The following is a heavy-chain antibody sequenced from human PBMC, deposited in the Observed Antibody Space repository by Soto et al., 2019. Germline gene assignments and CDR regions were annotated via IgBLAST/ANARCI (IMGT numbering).Heavy chain of an antibody. CDR1: GGSISTYY. J-gene: IGHJ5*02. CDR2: IYASGSP. D-gene: IGHD2-15*01. Sequence: QVQLQESGPGLVKPSGTLSLTCNVSGGSISTYYWNWIRQPAGKGLEWIGRIYASGSPNYNPSLKSRVIRSVDTSKNQFSLTMSSVTAADTAMYYCARSAVPRGGWFRPWGQGILVTVSP. CDR3: ARSAVPRGGWFRP. V-gene: IGHV4-4*07.